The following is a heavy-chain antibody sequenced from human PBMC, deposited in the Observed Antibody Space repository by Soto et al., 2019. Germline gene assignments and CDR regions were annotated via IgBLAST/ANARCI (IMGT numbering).Heavy chain of an antibody. CDR1: GGTFSSDA. V-gene: IGHV1-69*12. J-gene: IGHJ4*02. CDR2: IIAMCGTA. Sequence: QVHLVQSGAEVKKPESSVKFSRETSGGTFSSDAISWVRQAPGQGLEWMGGIIAMCGTASYAQKFQGRVTLTADESTNTGSMQLGNLRSDDTAVDFCARCRGPRPGRFGRLDYWGQGTLVTVSS. D-gene: IGHD3-10*01. CDR3: ARCRGPRPGRFGRLDY.